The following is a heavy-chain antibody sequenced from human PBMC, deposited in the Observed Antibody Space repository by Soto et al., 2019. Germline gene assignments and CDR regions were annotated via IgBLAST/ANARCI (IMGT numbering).Heavy chain of an antibody. V-gene: IGHV4-30-2*01. D-gene: IGHD2-2*01. J-gene: IGHJ5*02. CDR3: AREGFSILGWFDP. CDR1: GDSISSGGYS. Sequence: SETLSLTCAVSGDSISSGGYSWSWIRQPPGKGLEWIGYIYHSRSTYYNPSLKSRVTISVDRSKNQFSLKLSSVTAADTAVYYCAREGFSILGWFDPWGQGTLVTVSS. CDR2: IYHSRST.